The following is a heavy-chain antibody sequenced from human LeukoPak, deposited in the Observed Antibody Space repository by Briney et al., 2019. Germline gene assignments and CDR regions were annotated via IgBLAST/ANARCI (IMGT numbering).Heavy chain of an antibody. V-gene: IGHV4-39*01. Sequence: SETLSLTCTVSGGSISSSSYYWGWIRQPPGKGLEWIGSIYYSGSTYYNPSPKSRVTISVDTSKNQFSLKLSSVTAADTAVYYCARGSIVVVAAALYYFDYWGQGTLVTVSS. CDR2: IYYSGST. J-gene: IGHJ4*02. D-gene: IGHD2-15*01. CDR3: ARGSIVVVAAALYYFDY. CDR1: GGSISSSSYY.